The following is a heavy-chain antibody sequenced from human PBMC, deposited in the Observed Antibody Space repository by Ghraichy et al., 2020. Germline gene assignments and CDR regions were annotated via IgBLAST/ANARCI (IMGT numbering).Heavy chain of an antibody. D-gene: IGHD6-19*01. CDR3: AKVYSSGWYQVKSGPFDY. Sequence: AGSLRLSCAASGFTFSNYAMSWVRQAPGKGLECVSSISGSGISTYYADSVKGRFTISRDNSENTLYLQMNSLRSEDTAVYYCAKVYSSGWYQVKSGPFDYCGQGILPTVSS. CDR2: ISGSGIST. V-gene: IGHV3-23*01. J-gene: IGHJ4*02. CDR1: GFTFSNYA.